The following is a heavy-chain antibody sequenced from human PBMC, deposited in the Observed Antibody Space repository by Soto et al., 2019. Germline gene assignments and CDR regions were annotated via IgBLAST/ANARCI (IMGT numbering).Heavy chain of an antibody. V-gene: IGHV4-59*01. CDR1: GGSFSSYY. D-gene: IGHD3-22*01. Sequence: SETLSLTCAVYGGSFSSYYWSWIRQPPGKGLEWIGYIYYSGSTNYNPSLKSRVTISVDTSKNQFSLKLSSVTAADTAVYYCARGGTYYYDSSGYFGYWGQGTLVTVSS. CDR3: ARGGTYYYDSSGYFGY. J-gene: IGHJ4*02. CDR2: IYYSGST.